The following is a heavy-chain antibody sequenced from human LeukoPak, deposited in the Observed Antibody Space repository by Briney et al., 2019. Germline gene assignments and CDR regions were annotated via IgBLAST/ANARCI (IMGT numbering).Heavy chain of an antibody. J-gene: IGHJ4*02. CDR1: GFAFSSYA. Sequence: PGGSLRLSCAASGFAFSSYAMHWVRQGPGKGLEWVALVSYDGGSKYYADSVKGRFTISRDNSKNTLYLQMNSLRAEDTAVYYCARAEVGSSSWYPPFDYWGQGTLVTASS. CDR2: VSYDGGSK. CDR3: ARAEVGSSSWYPPFDY. D-gene: IGHD6-13*01. V-gene: IGHV3-30-3*01.